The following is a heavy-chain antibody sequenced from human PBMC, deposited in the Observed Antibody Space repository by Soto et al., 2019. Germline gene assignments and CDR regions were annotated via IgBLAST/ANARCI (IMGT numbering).Heavy chain of an antibody. CDR1: GGSISSYY. D-gene: IGHD6-13*01. V-gene: IGHV4-4*07. J-gene: IGHJ3*02. CDR2: IYTSGST. Sequence: QVQLQESGPGLVKPSETLSLTCTVSGGSISSYYWSWIRHPAGKGLEWSGRIYTSGSTNYNPSRKSRVTMSVDTSKNQFSLKLSSVTAADTAVYYCAREGVIAAARHAFDIWGQGTMVTVSS. CDR3: AREGVIAAARHAFDI.